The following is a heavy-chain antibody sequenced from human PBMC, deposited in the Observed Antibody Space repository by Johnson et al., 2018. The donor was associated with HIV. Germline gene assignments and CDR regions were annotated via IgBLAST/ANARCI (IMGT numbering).Heavy chain of an antibody. D-gene: IGHD6-13*01. CDR2: IYSGGST. CDR1: GFIVSSNY. Sequence: EVQLVESGGGLIQPGGSLRLFCAASGFIVSSNYMRWVRQAPGKGLEWVSVIYSGGSTYYADSVKGRFNISRDSAKNSLYLQMNSLRADDTALYYCAKDTSSAGVNAFDMWGQGTLVTVSS. J-gene: IGHJ3*02. V-gene: IGHV3-53*03. CDR3: AKDTSSAGVNAFDM.